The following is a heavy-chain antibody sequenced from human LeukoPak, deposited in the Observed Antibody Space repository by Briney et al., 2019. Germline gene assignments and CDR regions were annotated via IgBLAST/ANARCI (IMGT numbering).Heavy chain of an antibody. V-gene: IGHV3-20*04. CDR2: INWNGATT. Sequence: PGGSLRLSCVASGFTFEESGFTWVRQPPGKGLEWVSGINWNGATTAYADSVRGRFTISRDNARASVYLQMDSLRADDTALYFCARSVGTPVSDFFDDWGQGTLVTVSS. CDR1: GFTFEESG. J-gene: IGHJ4*02. D-gene: IGHD1-26*01. CDR3: ARSVGTPVSDFFDD.